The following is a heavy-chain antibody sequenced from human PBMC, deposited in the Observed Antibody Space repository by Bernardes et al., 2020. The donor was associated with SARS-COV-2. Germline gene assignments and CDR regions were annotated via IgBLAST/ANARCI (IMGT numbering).Heavy chain of an antibody. CDR3: TRSSGIAVAEVDY. D-gene: IGHD6-19*01. CDR2: IYHSGST. V-gene: IGHV4-38-2*01. Sequence: WESLRLTCAVSGYSISSYYYWGWIRPTPRKGQEWIGTIYHSGSTYYNPSLKSRVTISVDTSKNQFSLNLSSVTAADTAVYYCTRSSGIAVAEVDYWGQGTLVTVSS. J-gene: IGHJ4*02. CDR1: GYSISSYYY.